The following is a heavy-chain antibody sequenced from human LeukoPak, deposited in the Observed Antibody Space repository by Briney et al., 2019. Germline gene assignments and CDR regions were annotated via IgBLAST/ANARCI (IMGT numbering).Heavy chain of an antibody. CDR2: INPNSGGT. V-gene: IGHV1-2*02. J-gene: IGHJ4*02. D-gene: IGHD1-20*01. CDR1: GYTFTGYY. Sequence: ASVKVSCKASGYTFTGYYMHWVRHAPGQGLEWMGWINPNSGGTNYAQKFQGRVTMTRDTSISTAYMELSRLRSDDTAVYYCAREGITGTTSFDYWGQGTLVTVSS. CDR3: AREGITGTTSFDY.